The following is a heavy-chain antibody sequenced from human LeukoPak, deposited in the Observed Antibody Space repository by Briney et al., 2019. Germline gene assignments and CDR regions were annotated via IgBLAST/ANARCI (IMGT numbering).Heavy chain of an antibody. CDR2: IYYGGST. V-gene: IGHV4-59*01. Sequence: SETLSLTCTVSGVSISTYYWKWIRQPPGKGLEWIGYIYYGGSTKYNPSLKSRVTISVDTSKNQFSLTLSSVTAADTAVYYCARGGWYYDCWGQGTLVTVSS. J-gene: IGHJ4*02. D-gene: IGHD6-19*01. CDR3: ARGGWYYDC. CDR1: GVSISTYY.